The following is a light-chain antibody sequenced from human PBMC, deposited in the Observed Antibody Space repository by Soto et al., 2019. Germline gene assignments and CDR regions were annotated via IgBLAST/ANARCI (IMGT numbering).Light chain of an antibody. J-gene: IGKJ3*01. CDR1: QRVRSSS. V-gene: IGKV3-20*01. CDR3: QLYGSSPV. Sequence: EIVLTQSPGTLPLPPGKEAPFPCRASQRVRSSSLAWYQQKPGQAPRLFIYGASRRATGIPDRFIGSGSGTEFTLTISRLEPEDFAVYYCQLYGSSPVFGPGTKVDIE. CDR2: GAS.